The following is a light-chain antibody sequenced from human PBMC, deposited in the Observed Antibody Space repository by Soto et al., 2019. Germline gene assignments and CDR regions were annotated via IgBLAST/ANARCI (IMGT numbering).Light chain of an antibody. CDR3: QQYGTPLFT. CDR2: GAS. V-gene: IGKV3-20*01. CDR1: QSVTNNF. J-gene: IGKJ3*01. Sequence: IVLTQSPGTLSLSPGERATLSCGSSQSVTNNFLAWYQQKPAQAPRLLIYGASSRATGVPDRFSGSGSGTDFTLTISRLEPGDFAVYYCQQYGTPLFTVGPKTKVDI.